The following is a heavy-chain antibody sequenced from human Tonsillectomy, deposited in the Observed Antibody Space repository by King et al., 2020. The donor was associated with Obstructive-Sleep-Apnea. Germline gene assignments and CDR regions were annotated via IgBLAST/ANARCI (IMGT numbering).Heavy chain of an antibody. CDR3: ARDGLRYCSSTSCYKDY. D-gene: IGHD2-2*02. CDR1: GFTFSSYS. CDR2: ISSSSSYI. J-gene: IGHJ4*02. V-gene: IGHV3-21*01. Sequence: VQLVESGGDLVKPGGSLRLSCAASGFTFSSYSMNWVRQAPGKGLEWVSSISSSSSYIYYADSVKGRFTISRDNAKNSLYLQMNSLRAEDTAVYYCARDGLRYCSSTSCYKDYWGQGTLVTVSS.